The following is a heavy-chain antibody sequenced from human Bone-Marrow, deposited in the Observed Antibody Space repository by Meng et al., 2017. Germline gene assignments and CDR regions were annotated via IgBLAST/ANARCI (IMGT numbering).Heavy chain of an antibody. V-gene: IGHV4-59*13. CDR2: IYYSGST. J-gene: IGHJ4*02. CDR3: ETFDSSGPMDS. Sequence: SETLSLTCTVSGASIIAYYWTWIRQPPGKGLAWIGFIYYSGSTNYNPSLKSRVTISVDTSKNQFSLRLTSLTTADTAVYYCETFDSSGPMDSWGQGTRVTVSS. CDR1: GASIIAYY. D-gene: IGHD3-22*01.